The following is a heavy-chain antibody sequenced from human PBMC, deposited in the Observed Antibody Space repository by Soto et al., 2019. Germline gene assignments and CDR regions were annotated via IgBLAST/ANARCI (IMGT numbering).Heavy chain of an antibody. CDR2: ISSNSETT. CDR1: GFIADDYA. D-gene: IGHD4-17*01. V-gene: IGHV3-9*02. CDR3: AKDMKWGGMTTIHYFDS. J-gene: IGHJ4*02. Sequence: EMQLVESGGGLVQPGRSLRLSCVGSGFIADDYAMHWVRQPPGKGLEWVSGISSNSETTNYADSVKGRFTIPRDNAKNSLFLQMNSLRPEDTALYYCAKDMKWGGMTTIHYFDSWGQGTLVTVSS.